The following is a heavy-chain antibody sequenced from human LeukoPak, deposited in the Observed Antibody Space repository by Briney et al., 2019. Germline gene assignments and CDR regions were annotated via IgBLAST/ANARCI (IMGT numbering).Heavy chain of an antibody. CDR1: GGSFSGYY. CDR3: ARGKFYGDYFVPFDY. J-gene: IGHJ4*02. CDR2: INHSGST. D-gene: IGHD4-17*01. Sequence: SETLSLTCAVYGGSFSGYYWSWIRQPPGKGLEWIGEINHSGSTNYNPSLKGRVTISVDTSKNQFSLKLSSVTAADTAVYYCARGKFYGDYFVPFDYWGQGTLVTVSS. V-gene: IGHV4-34*01.